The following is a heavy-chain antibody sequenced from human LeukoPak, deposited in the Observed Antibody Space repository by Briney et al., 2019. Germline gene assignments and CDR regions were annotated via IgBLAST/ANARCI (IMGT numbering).Heavy chain of an antibody. CDR3: ARGRFAGSSKSFDY. CDR1: GGSISSSSYY. D-gene: IGHD6-6*01. CDR2: INHSRST. Sequence: SETLSLTCTVSGGSISSSSYYWGWIRQPPGKGLEWIGEINHSRSTNYNPSLKSRVTISVDTSKNQFSLKLSSVTAADTAVYYCARGRFAGSSKSFDYWGQGTLVTVSS. J-gene: IGHJ4*02. V-gene: IGHV4-39*07.